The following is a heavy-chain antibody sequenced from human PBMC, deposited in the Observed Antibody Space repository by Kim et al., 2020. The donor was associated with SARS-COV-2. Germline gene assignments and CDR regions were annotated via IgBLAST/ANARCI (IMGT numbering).Heavy chain of an antibody. Sequence: SVKVSCKASGFTFTSSAVQWVRQARGQRLEWIGWIVVGSGNTNYAQKFQERVTITRDMSTSTAYMELSSLRSEDTAVYYCAADLGMEVGATSTFDYWGQGTLVTVSS. D-gene: IGHD1-26*01. CDR1: GFTFTSSA. J-gene: IGHJ4*02. CDR2: IVVGSGNT. CDR3: AADLGMEVGATSTFDY. V-gene: IGHV1-58*01.